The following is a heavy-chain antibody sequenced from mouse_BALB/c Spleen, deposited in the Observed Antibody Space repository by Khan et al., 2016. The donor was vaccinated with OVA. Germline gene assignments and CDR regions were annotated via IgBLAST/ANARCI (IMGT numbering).Heavy chain of an antibody. CDR2: ISPGSGDT. V-gene: IGHV1-77*01. J-gene: IGHJ3*01. D-gene: IGHD1-2*01. CDR3: ARRNYFGYTFAY. Sequence: QVQLKESGAELARPGASVKLSCKASGYTFTDYYINWVKQRTGQGLEWIGEISPGSGDTYYTERFKGQATLTADKSSRTAYMQLSSLTAEASAVYFCARRNYFGYTFAYWGQGTLVTVSA. CDR1: GYTFTDYY.